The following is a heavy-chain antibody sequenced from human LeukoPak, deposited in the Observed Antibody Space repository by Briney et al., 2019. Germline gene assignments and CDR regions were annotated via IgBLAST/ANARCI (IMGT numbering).Heavy chain of an antibody. J-gene: IGHJ4*02. CDR3: AKDTPSPNSGFYHY. CDR1: GFTCSSSG. CDR2: VSQDGGNR. V-gene: IGHV3-30*18. D-gene: IGHD1-26*01. Sequence: GGSLRLSCAASGFTCSSSGIHWVRQAPGQGLEWVSTVSQDGGNRYYGDSVKGRFIISRDNSRNTVYLQMNSLRAEDTAMYFCAKDTPSPNSGFYHYWGQGTPVTVSS.